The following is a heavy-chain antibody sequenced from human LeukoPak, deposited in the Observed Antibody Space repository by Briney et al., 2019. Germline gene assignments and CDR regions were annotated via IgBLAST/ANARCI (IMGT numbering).Heavy chain of an antibody. D-gene: IGHD3-10*01. J-gene: IGHJ5*02. CDR3: ARHYGP. V-gene: IGHV4-39*01. Sequence: YXXGXLXXXPGKGLEWIGSIYDSGSTYYNPSLKSRVTISVDTSKNQFSLKLNSVTAADTAVYYCARHYGPWGQGTLVTVSS. CDR1: YX. CDR2: IYDSGST.